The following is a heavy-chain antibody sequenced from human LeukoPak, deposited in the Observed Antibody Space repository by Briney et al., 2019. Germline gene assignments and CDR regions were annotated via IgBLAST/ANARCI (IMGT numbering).Heavy chain of an antibody. D-gene: IGHD3-10*01. CDR1: GFTFSSYS. J-gene: IGHJ4*02. Sequence: GGSLRLSCAASGFTFSSYSMNWVRQAPGKGLEWVSSISSSSSYIYYADSVKGRFTISRDNAKNSLYLQMNSLRVEDTAVYYCAKDQGSGSVDYSWGYFDYWGQGTLVTVSS. CDR3: AKDQGSGSVDYSWGYFDY. CDR2: ISSSSSYI. V-gene: IGHV3-21*04.